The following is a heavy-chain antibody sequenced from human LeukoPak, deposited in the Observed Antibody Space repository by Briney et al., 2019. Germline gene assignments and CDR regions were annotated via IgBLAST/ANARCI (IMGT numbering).Heavy chain of an antibody. CDR2: IIPIFGTA. CDR3: ARVLPHYDSSGYPQ. Sequence: SVKVSCKASGGTFSSYAISWVRQAPGQGLEWMGGIIPIFGTANYAQKFQGRVTITTDESTSTAYMELSSLRSEDTAVYYCARVLPHYDSSGYPQWGQGTLVTVPS. V-gene: IGHV1-69*05. J-gene: IGHJ4*02. D-gene: IGHD3-22*01. CDR1: GGTFSSYA.